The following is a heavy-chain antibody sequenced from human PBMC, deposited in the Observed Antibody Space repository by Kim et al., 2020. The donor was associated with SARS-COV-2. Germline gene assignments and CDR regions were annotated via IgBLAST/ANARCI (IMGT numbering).Heavy chain of an antibody. CDR3: AKTFIAAAGRGLDY. Sequence: GGSLRLSCAASGFTFSSYTMNWVRQAPGKGLECVSTILPSGVTSYYADSVKGRFTVSRDNSKSTLYLQMNNLRAGDTAMYFCAKTFIAAAGRGLDYWGRGTLVTVSS. J-gene: IGHJ4*02. V-gene: IGHV3-23*01. CDR2: ILPSGVTS. D-gene: IGHD6-13*01. CDR1: GFTFSSYT.